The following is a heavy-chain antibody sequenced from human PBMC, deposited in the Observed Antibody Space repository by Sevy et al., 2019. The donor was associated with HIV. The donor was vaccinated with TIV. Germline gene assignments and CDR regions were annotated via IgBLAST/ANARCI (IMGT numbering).Heavy chain of an antibody. CDR2: IKSKTDGGTT. D-gene: IGHD5-18*01. CDR3: TTGGVEYNYGYSFDY. V-gene: IGHV3-15*07. CDR1: GFTFSNAW. Sequence: GGSLRLSCAASGFTFSNAWMNWVRQAPWKGLEWVGRIKSKTDGGTTDYAAPVKVRFTISRDDSRNTLYLQMNSLKTEDTAVYYCTTGGVEYNYGYSFDYWGQGTLVTVSS. J-gene: IGHJ4*02.